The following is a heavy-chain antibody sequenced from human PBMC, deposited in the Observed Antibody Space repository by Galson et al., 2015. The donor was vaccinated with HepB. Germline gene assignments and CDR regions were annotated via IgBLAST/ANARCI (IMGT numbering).Heavy chain of an antibody. Sequence: ETLSLTCTVSGGSISSYYWSWIRQPPGKGLEWIGYIYYSGSTNYNPSLKSRVTISVDTSKNQFSLKLSSVTAADTAVYYCARWVTMVRGVIGWFDPWGQGTLVTVSS. CDR2: IYYSGST. V-gene: IGHV4-59*01. J-gene: IGHJ5*02. D-gene: IGHD3-10*01. CDR3: ARWVTMVRGVIGWFDP. CDR1: GGSISSYY.